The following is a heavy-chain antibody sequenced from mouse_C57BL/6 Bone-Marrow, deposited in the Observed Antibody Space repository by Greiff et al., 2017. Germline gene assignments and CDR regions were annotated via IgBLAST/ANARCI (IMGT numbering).Heavy chain of an antibody. Sequence: EVKLVESGGGLVQPGGSLKLSCAASGFTFSDYGMAWVRQAPRQGPEWVAFLSNLAYSIYYADTVTGRFTISRENAKNTLYLEMSSLRSEDTAMYYFSRHAGYYFDYWGQGTTLTVSS. D-gene: IGHD4-1*01. V-gene: IGHV5-15*01. CDR1: GFTFSDYG. CDR3: SRHAGYYFDY. CDR2: LSNLAYSI. J-gene: IGHJ2*01.